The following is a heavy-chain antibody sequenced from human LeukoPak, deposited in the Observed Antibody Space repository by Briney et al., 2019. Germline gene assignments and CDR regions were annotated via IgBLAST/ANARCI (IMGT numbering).Heavy chain of an antibody. Sequence: SETLSLTCALYGGSFSGYYWGWIRQPPGKGLEWIGEINHSGSTNYNPSLKSGVTISVDTSKNQFSLKLSSVTAADTAVYYCARGSRWTAFDIWGQGTMVTVSS. V-gene: IGHV4-34*01. J-gene: IGHJ3*02. CDR1: GGSFSGYY. CDR2: INHSGST. CDR3: ARGSRWTAFDI. D-gene: IGHD6-13*01.